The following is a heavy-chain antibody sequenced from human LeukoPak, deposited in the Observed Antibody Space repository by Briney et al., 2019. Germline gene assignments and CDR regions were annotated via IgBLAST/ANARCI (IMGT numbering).Heavy chain of an antibody. Sequence: GGSLRLSCAASGFSFSNYHMSWVRQAPGKGLEWVSAINPGGGSAYYADSVKGRFTISRDNPRNTLYLEMNSLRVEDTAIYYCARHDYGAFWGQGTQVTVSS. CDR3: ARHDYGAF. J-gene: IGHJ4*02. CDR2: INPGGGSA. D-gene: IGHD4-17*01. V-gene: IGHV3-23*01. CDR1: GFSFSNYH.